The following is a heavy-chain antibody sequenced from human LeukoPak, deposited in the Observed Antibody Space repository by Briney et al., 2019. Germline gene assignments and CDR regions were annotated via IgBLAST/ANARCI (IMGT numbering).Heavy chain of an antibody. D-gene: IGHD1-26*01. CDR2: IIPIFGTA. CDR1: GGTFSSYA. J-gene: IGHJ5*02. V-gene: IGHV1-69*06. Sequence: GASVKVSCKASGGTFSSYAISWVRQAPGQGLEWMGGIIPIFGTANYAQKFQGRVTITADKSTSTAYMELSSLRSEDTAVYYCAREAYSGSYPPWFDPWGQGTLVTVSS. CDR3: AREAYSGSYPPWFDP.